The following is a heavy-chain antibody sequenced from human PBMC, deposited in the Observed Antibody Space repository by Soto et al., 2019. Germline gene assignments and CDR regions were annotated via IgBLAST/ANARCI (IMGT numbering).Heavy chain of an antibody. CDR1: GGSISSGGYY. CDR2: IYYSGST. D-gene: IGHD3-3*01. V-gene: IGHV4-31*11. CDR3: ARDPNPIFDT. J-gene: IGHJ5*02. Sequence: QVQLQESGPGLVKPSQTLSLTCAVSGGSISSGGYYWSWIRQHPGKGLEWIGYIYYSGSTYYNPALKSRCTISVDTSKNQFSLNLSSVTDADTAVYYCARDPNPIFDTWGQGILVTVSS.